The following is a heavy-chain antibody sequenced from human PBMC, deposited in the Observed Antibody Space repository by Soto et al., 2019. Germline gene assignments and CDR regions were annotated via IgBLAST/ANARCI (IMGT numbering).Heavy chain of an antibody. CDR2: RYPGDSDT. Sequence: PGESLKISCRGSGYDFNTNWVGWVRQLPGKGLEWVGIRYPGDSDTRYNPSLQGHVTLSADVTVSTAFLQWRSLKTSDTGMYFCARLPRDCNKTSCYYADHWGHGTQVTVSS. D-gene: IGHD2-2*01. J-gene: IGHJ4*01. CDR3: ARLPRDCNKTSCYYADH. V-gene: IGHV5-51*01. CDR1: GYDFNTNW.